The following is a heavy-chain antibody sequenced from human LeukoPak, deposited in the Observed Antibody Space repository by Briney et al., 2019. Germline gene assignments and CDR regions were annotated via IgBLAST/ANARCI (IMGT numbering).Heavy chain of an antibody. CDR3: ARSPGYSFDY. CDR2: IYYSGST. CDR1: GGSISSGGYY. J-gene: IGHJ4*02. Sequence: TLSLTCAVSGGSISSGGYYWRWIRQYPGKGLEWIGYIYYSGSTYYNPSLKGRITMAVDTSKNHFSLKLSSVTAADTAVYYCARSPGYSFDYWGQGTLVTVSS. V-gene: IGHV4-31*11.